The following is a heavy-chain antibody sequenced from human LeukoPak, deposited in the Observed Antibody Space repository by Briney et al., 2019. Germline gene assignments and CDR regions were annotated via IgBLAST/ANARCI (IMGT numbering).Heavy chain of an antibody. Sequence: GESLKISRKGSGYSFTNYWIGWVRQRPGKGLEGMGITFPADSTTRYSPSFQGQVPISADKSSSTAYLQWSSLKASDSAMYYCARHCRKGYSASPAPDAFDIWGQGTMVTVSS. J-gene: IGHJ3*02. CDR3: ARHCRKGYSASPAPDAFDI. D-gene: IGHD2-15*01. CDR1: GYSFTNYW. V-gene: IGHV5-51*01. CDR2: TFPADSTT.